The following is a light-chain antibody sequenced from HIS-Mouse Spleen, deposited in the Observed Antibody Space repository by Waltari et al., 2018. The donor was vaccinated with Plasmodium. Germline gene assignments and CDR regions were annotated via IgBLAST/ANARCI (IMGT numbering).Light chain of an antibody. CDR3: QQYDNLPPLFT. J-gene: IGKJ3*01. Sequence: DIQMTTSPSFMSASVGDRVTLTCQARQDISNYLPWYQQKPGKAPKLLIYDASNLETGVPSRFSGSGSGTDFTFTISSLQPEDIATYYCQQYDNLPPLFTFGPGTKVDIK. CDR1: QDISNY. CDR2: DAS. V-gene: IGKV1-33*01.